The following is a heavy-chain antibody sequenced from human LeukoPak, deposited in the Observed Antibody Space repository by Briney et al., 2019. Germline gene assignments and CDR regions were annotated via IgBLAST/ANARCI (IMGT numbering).Heavy chain of an antibody. D-gene: IGHD4-17*01. CDR1: GFSFSIFN. J-gene: IGHJ4*02. CDR2: ISGSSGAS. V-gene: IGHV3-48*01. CDR3: AVLTTVTTDY. Sequence: PGGSLRLSCTASGFSFSIFNMNWVRQAPGKGLEWISYISGSSGASYYADSVKGRFTISRDNAKNLVFLQMNSLRVEDTAVYYCAVLTTVTTDYWGQGTLVTVSS.